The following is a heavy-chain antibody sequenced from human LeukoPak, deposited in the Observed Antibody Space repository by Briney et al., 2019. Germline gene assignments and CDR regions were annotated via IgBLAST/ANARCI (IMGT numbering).Heavy chain of an antibody. V-gene: IGHV4-59*12. CDR2: IYYSGST. Sequence: SETLSLTCTVSGGSISSYYWGWIRQPPGKGREGMGYIYYSGSTYYNPSLKSRVTISVDTSKNQFSLKLSSVTAADTAVYYCARGINYDFWSGYYFDYWGQGTLVTVSS. CDR3: ARGINYDFWSGYYFDY. D-gene: IGHD3-3*01. CDR1: GGSISSYY. J-gene: IGHJ4*02.